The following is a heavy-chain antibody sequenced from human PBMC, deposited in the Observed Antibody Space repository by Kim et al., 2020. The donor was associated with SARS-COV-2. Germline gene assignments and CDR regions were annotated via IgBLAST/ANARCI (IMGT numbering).Heavy chain of an antibody. CDR1: GFTFDDYA. V-gene: IGHV3-9*01. Sequence: GGSLRLSCAASGFTFDDYAMHWVRQAPGKGLEWVSGISWNSGSIGYADSVKGRFTISRDNAKNSLYLQMNSLRAEDTALYYCAKDMKVRGATSVPYYGMDVWGQGTTVTVSS. CDR2: ISWNSGSI. CDR3: AKDMKVRGATSVPYYGMDV. D-gene: IGHD3-10*01. J-gene: IGHJ6*02.